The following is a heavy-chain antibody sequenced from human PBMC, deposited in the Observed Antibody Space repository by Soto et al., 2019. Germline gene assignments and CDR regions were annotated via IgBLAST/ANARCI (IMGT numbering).Heavy chain of an antibody. D-gene: IGHD6-25*01. CDR3: SRYSSEYYLDY. V-gene: IGHV4-4*02. Sequence: SETLFFSCAVSVGFISSINWWSWVRPAQGKELKWIGEISRSGGTNYNPSLKSRVTISLDKSRNQFSLNLSSVTAADTAEYFCSRYSSEYYLDYWGQGILVTVS. J-gene: IGHJ4*02. CDR1: VGFISSINW. CDR2: ISRSGGT.